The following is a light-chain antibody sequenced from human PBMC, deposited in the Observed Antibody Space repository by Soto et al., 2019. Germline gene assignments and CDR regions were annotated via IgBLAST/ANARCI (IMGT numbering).Light chain of an antibody. V-gene: IGKV1-5*03. CDR2: KAS. J-gene: IGKJ5*01. CDR3: QQYSSSPSIT. Sequence: DIQMTQNPSSLSASVGDRVTITCRASQTISSWLAWYQQKPGKAPKLLIYKASTLKSGVPPRFSGSGSGTDFTLTISRLEPEDFAVYYCQQYSSSPSITFGQGTRLEIK. CDR1: QTISSW.